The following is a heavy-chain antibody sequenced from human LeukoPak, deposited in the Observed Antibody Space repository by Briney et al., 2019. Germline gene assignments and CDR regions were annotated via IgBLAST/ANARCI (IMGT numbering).Heavy chain of an antibody. CDR2: ISTYNGNT. D-gene: IGHD2-15*01. Sequence: ASVKVSCKASGYTFTSYGISWVRQAPGQGLEWRGWISTYNGNTNYAQKLPGRVTMTTDTSTSTAYMELRSLRSDDAAVYYCARDTCSGGSCYLGNYWGQGTLVTVSS. V-gene: IGHV1-18*01. CDR3: ARDTCSGGSCYLGNY. J-gene: IGHJ4*02. CDR1: GYTFTSYG.